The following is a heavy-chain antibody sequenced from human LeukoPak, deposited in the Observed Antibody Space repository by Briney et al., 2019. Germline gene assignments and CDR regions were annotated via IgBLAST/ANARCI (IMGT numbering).Heavy chain of an antibody. V-gene: IGHV1-18*01. D-gene: IGHD1-26*01. J-gene: IGHJ6*03. CDR2: ISAYNGNT. Sequence: ASVKVSCKASGYTFTSYGISWVRQAPGQGLEWMGWISAYNGNTNYAQKLQGRVTMATDTSTSTAYMELRSLRSDDTAVYYCARERASGSYDYYYYMDVWGKGTTVTVSS. CDR3: ARERASGSYDYYYYMDV. CDR1: GYTFTSYG.